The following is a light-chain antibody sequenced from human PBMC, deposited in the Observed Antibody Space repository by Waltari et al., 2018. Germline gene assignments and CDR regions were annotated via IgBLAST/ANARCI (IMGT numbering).Light chain of an antibody. Sequence: QSALTPPASVSGAPGQSIALSCIGTSSDVGAINFLSWYQQHPGRAPTLMIHEVTKRPSGVSTRFSGSKSGNTASLTISGLQAEDEADYYCCSYTSIGPVLIGGGTKVTVL. CDR3: CSYTSIGPVL. CDR1: SSDVGAINF. V-gene: IGLV2-23*02. J-gene: IGLJ2*01. CDR2: EVT.